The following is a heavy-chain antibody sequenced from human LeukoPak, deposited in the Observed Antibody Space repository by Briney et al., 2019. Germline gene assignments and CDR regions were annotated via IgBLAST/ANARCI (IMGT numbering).Heavy chain of an antibody. J-gene: IGHJ6*02. Sequence: ASVKVSCKASGYTFTGYYMHWVRQAPGQGLEWMGWINPNSGGTNYAQKFQGRVTMTRDTSISTAYMELSRLRSGDTAVYYCASNSGSYSYYYYYGMDVWGRGTTVTVSS. D-gene: IGHD1-26*01. CDR1: GYTFTGYY. CDR3: ASNSGSYSYYYYYGMDV. V-gene: IGHV1-2*02. CDR2: INPNSGGT.